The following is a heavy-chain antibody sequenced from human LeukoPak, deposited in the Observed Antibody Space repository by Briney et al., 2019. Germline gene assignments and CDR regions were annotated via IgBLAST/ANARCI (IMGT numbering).Heavy chain of an antibody. CDR1: GGTFSSYG. V-gene: IGHV1-18*01. Sequence: ASVNLSCKASGGTFSSYGISWVRQAPGQGLEWMGWISAYDGNTNYAQKLQGRVTMTTDTSTSTAYMELRSLRSDDTAVYYCARAWDYYDSSGYYPLRPYYFDYWGQGTLVTDSP. CDR2: ISAYDGNT. D-gene: IGHD3-22*01. J-gene: IGHJ4*02. CDR3: ARAWDYYDSSGYYPLRPYYFDY.